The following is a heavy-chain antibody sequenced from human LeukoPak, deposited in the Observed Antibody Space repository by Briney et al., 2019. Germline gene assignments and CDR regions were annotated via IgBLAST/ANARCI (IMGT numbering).Heavy chain of an antibody. CDR2: IYPGESDT. V-gene: IGHV5-51*01. D-gene: IGHD5-18*01. CDR3: ARHGVGDSYYFDY. J-gene: IGHJ4*02. CDR1: GYSFTNYW. Sequence: GESLKISCKASGYSFTNYWIGWVRQMPGKGLEWMGIIYPGESDTRYSPSFQGQVTISADKSISTAYLQRSSLQASDTAMYYCARHGVGDSYYFDYWGQGTLVTVSS.